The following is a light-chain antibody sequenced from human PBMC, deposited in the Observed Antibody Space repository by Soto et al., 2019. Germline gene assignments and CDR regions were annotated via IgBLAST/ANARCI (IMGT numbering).Light chain of an antibody. Sequence: QSVLTQPASVSGSPGQSITISCTGTSSDVGSYNLLSWYQQHPGKAPKLMIYESSKRPSGVSNRFSGSKSGNTASLTISGLQAEDEADYYCCSYAGSSTPYVFGTGTKLTVL. V-gene: IGLV2-23*01. CDR1: SSDVGSYNL. J-gene: IGLJ1*01. CDR2: ESS. CDR3: CSYAGSSTPYV.